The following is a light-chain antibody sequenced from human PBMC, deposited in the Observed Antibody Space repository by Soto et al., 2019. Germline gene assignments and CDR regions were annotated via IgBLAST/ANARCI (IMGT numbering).Light chain of an antibody. CDR3: QQRSNWPTIT. CDR1: QSVGSY. CDR2: DAS. J-gene: IGKJ5*01. V-gene: IGKV3-11*01. Sequence: EIVLTQSPATLSLSPGERATLSCRASQSVGSYLAWYQQKPGQAPRPLIYDASNRATGIPARFSGSGSGTDFTLTISSLEPEDFAVYYCQQRSNWPTITFGQGTRRRL.